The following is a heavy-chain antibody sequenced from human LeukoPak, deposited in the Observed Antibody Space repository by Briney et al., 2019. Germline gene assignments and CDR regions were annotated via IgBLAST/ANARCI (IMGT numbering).Heavy chain of an antibody. D-gene: IGHD2-2*01. CDR2: IWYDGSNK. J-gene: IGHJ5*02. CDR1: GFTFSSYG. V-gene: IGHV3-33*08. CDR3: ARTGWDPGYCSSTSCFWGMSWFDP. Sequence: PGGSLRLSCAASGFTFSSYGMHWVRQAPGKGLEWVAVIWYDGSNKYYADSVKGRFTISRDNSKNTLYLQMNSLRAEDTAVYYCARTGWDPGYCSSTSCFWGMSWFDPWGQGTLVTVSS.